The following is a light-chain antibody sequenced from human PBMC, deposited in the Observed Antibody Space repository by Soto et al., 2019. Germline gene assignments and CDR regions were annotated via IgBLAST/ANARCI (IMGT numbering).Light chain of an antibody. CDR2: DVN. CDR1: SSDIGTYHY. J-gene: IGLJ2*01. Sequence: QSALTQPASVSGSPGQLITISCTGTSSDIGTYHYVSWYQQYPGKAPKLIIFDVNSRPSGVSERFLGSKSGNTASLAVSGLQAEDEADYYCSSYTDSSTVIFGGGTQLTVL. V-gene: IGLV2-14*03. CDR3: SSYTDSSTVI.